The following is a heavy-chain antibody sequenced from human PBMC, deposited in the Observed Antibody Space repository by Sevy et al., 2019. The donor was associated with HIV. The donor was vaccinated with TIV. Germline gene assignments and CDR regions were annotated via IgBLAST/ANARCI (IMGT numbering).Heavy chain of an antibody. D-gene: IGHD3-9*01. CDR1: GGSISSYY. Sequence: SETLSLTCTVSGGSISSYYWSWIRQPAGKGLEWIGRIYTSGSTNYNPSLKSRVTMSVDTSKNQFSLKLSSVTAADTAVYYCARAHTYYDILTGQILYDNWFYPWGQGTLVTVSS. V-gene: IGHV4-4*07. CDR3: ARAHTYYDILTGQILYDNWFYP. CDR2: IYTSGST. J-gene: IGHJ5*02.